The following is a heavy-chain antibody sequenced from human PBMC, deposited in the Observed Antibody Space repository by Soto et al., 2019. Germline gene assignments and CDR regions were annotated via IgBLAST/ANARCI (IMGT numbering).Heavy chain of an antibody. Sequence: EVQLLESGGGSVRPGGSLRLSCAASGFTFTTYAMSWVRQAPGKGLEWVSALSGSGGRTVYADSVQGRFTISRDNSKNPLYLQMDSLRAEDTAFYYCAGLYCSDTNCVPYWGQGTLVTVSS. J-gene: IGHJ4*02. CDR3: AGLYCSDTNCVPY. V-gene: IGHV3-23*01. CDR2: LSGSGGRT. D-gene: IGHD2-15*01. CDR1: GFTFTTYA.